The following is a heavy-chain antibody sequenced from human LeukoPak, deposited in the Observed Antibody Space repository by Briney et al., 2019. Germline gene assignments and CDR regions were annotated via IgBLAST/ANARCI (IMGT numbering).Heavy chain of an antibody. CDR2: ISGSSTTI. D-gene: IGHD3/OR15-3a*01. V-gene: IGHV3-48*01. CDR3: ARDQDWAFDY. Sequence: GGSLRLSCAASGFSFSSHSMNWVRQAPGKGLEWVSYISGSSTTIDYADSAKGRFIISRDNAKKSPYLQMNNLRAEDTAVYYCARDQDWAFDYWGQGILVTVSS. CDR1: GFSFSSHS. J-gene: IGHJ4*02.